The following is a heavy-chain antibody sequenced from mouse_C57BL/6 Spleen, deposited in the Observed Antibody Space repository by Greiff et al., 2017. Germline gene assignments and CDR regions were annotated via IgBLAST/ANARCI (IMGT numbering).Heavy chain of an antibody. J-gene: IGHJ1*03. CDR2: INPYNGDT. CDR1: GYSFTGYF. Sequence: LMEPGDSVKISCKASGYSFTGYFMNWVMQSHGKSLEWIGRINPYNGDTFYNQKFKGKATLTVDKSSSTAHMELRSLTSEDSAVYYCARTTVALQGYFDVWGTGTTVTVSS. D-gene: IGHD1-1*01. CDR3: ARTTVALQGYFDV. V-gene: IGHV1-20*01.